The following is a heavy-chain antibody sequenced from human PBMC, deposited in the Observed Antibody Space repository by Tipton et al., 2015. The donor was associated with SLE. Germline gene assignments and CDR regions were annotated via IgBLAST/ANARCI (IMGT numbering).Heavy chain of an antibody. V-gene: IGHV4-28*01. J-gene: IGHJ6*02. Sequence: TLSLTCAVSGYSISTSDSNWWGWIRQPPGKGLEWIGYIYYRGTAYYNPSLRSRVTITVDTSKSPFSLKLRSVTAADTAVYYCARHGMVNYYYYGMDVWGQGTTVTVSS. CDR1: GYSISTSDSNW. CDR3: ARHGMVNYYYYGMDV. D-gene: IGHD4-23*01. CDR2: IYYRGTA.